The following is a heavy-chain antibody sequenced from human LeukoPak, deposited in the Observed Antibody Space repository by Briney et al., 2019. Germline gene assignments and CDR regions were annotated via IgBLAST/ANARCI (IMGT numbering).Heavy chain of an antibody. D-gene: IGHD1-14*01. Sequence: QPGRSLRLSCAASGFTFDDYAMHWVRQAPGKGLEWVSGISWNSGSIGYADSVEGRFTISRDNAKNSLYLQMNSLRAGDTALYYCAKVRNLRVYGNAFDIWGQGTMVTVPS. V-gene: IGHV3-9*01. J-gene: IGHJ3*02. CDR1: GFTFDDYA. CDR3: AKVRNLRVYGNAFDI. CDR2: ISWNSGSI.